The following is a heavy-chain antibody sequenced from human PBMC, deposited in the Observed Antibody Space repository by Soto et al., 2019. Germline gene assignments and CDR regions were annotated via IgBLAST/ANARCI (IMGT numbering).Heavy chain of an antibody. CDR3: ARTYYDFWSGYWRWFDP. V-gene: IGHV4-59*01. CDR2: IYYSGST. Sequence: SETLSLTCTVSSGSISGYYWSWIRQPPGKGLEWIGYIYYSGSTNYNPSLKSRVTISIDTSKNQFSLKLSSVTAADTAVYYCARTYYDFWSGYWRWFDPWGQGTLVTVS. J-gene: IGHJ5*02. D-gene: IGHD3-3*01. CDR1: SGSISGYY.